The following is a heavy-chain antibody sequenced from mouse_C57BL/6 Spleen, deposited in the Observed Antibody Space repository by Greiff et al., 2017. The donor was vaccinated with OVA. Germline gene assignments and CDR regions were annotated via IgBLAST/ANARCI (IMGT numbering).Heavy chain of an antibody. CDR3: ARKHLDYYGSPWCAY. V-gene: IGHV1-80*01. Sequence: QVQLQQSGAELVKPGASVKISCKASGYAFRSYWMNWVKQRPGKGLEWIGQIYPGAGGTIYNGKFKGKATLTADKSSSTAYMLLRSLTSEDCGVYFCARKHLDYYGSPWCAYWGQGTLVTV. J-gene: IGHJ3*01. D-gene: IGHD1-1*01. CDR2: IYPGAGGT. CDR1: GYAFRSYW.